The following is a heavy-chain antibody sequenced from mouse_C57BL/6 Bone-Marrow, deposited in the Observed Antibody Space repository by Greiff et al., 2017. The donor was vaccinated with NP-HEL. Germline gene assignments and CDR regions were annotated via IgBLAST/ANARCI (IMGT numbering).Heavy chain of an antibody. CDR3: ASPWDHITTVVATKGY. V-gene: IGHV1-81*01. CDR2: IYPRSGNT. J-gene: IGHJ2*01. CDR1: GYTFTSYG. Sequence: VKLMESGAELARPGASVKLSCKASGYTFTSYGISWVKQRTGQGLEWIGEIYPRSGNTYYNEKFKGKATLTADKSSSTAYMELRSLTSEDSAVYFCASPWDHITTVVATKGYWGQGTTLTVSS. D-gene: IGHD1-1*01.